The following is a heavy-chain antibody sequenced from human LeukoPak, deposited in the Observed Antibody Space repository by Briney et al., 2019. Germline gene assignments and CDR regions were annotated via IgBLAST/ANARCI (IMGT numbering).Heavy chain of an antibody. CDR1: GGSMSSYY. CDR3: ASHSSSGWGES. D-gene: IGHD6-19*01. Sequence: PSETLSLTCTVSGGSMSSYYWSWIRQPPGKGLEWIGYIYYSGSTNYNPSLKSRVTISVDTSKNQFSLKLSSVTAADTAVYYCASHSSSGWGESWGQGTLVTVSS. J-gene: IGHJ5*02. CDR2: IYYSGST. V-gene: IGHV4-59*08.